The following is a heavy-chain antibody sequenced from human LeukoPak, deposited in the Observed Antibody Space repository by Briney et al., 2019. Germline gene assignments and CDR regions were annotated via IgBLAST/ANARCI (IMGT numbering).Heavy chain of an antibody. Sequence: GGSLRLSCAASGFTFSSYARHWIRQAPGKGLEWVAVISYDGSNKYYADSVKGRFTISRDNSKNTLYLQMNSLRAEDTAVYYCARGIGGYYVYYFDYWGQGTLVTVSS. J-gene: IGHJ4*02. CDR3: ARGIGGYYVYYFDY. D-gene: IGHD3-22*01. CDR2: ISYDGSNK. CDR1: GFTFSSYA. V-gene: IGHV3-30*04.